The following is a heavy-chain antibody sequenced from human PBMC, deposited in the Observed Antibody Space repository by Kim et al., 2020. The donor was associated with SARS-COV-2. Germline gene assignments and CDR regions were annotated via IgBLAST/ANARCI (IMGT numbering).Heavy chain of an antibody. CDR1: GFTFDDYA. J-gene: IGHJ6*02. CDR3: AKNIGYSSSWYATANYYYCVMDV. Sequence: GGSLRLSCAASGFTFDDYAMHWVRQAPGKGLEWVSLISGDGGSTYYADSVKGRFTISRDNSKNSLYLQMNSLRTEDTALYYCAKNIGYSSSWYATANYYYCVMDVWGQGTTVTVSS. V-gene: IGHV3-43*02. D-gene: IGHD6-13*01. CDR2: ISGDGGST.